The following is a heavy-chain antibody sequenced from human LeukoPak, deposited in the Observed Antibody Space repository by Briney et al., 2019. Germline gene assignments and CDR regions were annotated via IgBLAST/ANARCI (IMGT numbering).Heavy chain of an antibody. Sequence: SETLSLTCTVSGGSISSYYWSWIRQPPGKGLEWIGYIYYSGSTNYNPSLKSRVTISVDTSKNQFSLKLSSVTAADTAVYYCASFLEVAAADYTPYYYYYGMDVWGQGTTVTVSS. CDR3: ASFLEVAAADYTPYYYYYGMDV. CDR2: IYYSGST. CDR1: GGSISSYY. V-gene: IGHV4-59*01. D-gene: IGHD6-13*01. J-gene: IGHJ6*02.